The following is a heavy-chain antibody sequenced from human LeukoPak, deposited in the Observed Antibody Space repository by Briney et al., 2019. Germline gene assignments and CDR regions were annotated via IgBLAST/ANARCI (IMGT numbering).Heavy chain of an antibody. CDR1: GYSINSGYC. J-gene: IGHJ4*02. Sequence: SETLSLSCAVSGYSINSGYCWGWIRQPPGKGLEWIGGIDHSGNTHYNPSLKNRVTISVDTSKNEFSLKLSSVTATDTAVYYCARVPHSVEGSMKAVFIHYFDYWGQGSLVTVSS. CDR2: IDHSGNT. D-gene: IGHD3-22*01. V-gene: IGHV4-38-2*01. CDR3: ARVPHSVEGSMKAVFIHYFDY.